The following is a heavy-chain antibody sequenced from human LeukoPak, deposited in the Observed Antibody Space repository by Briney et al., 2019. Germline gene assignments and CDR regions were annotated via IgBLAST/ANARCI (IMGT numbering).Heavy chain of an antibody. D-gene: IGHD3-22*01. Sequence: HPGGSLRLSCAASGFTFSSYSMNWVRQAPGKGLEWVSHITASGTAMFYADSVKGRFTISRDNAKNSLYLQMNSLRDEDTAVYYCARSVDMIGAFDIWGRGTMVTVSS. V-gene: IGHV3-48*02. J-gene: IGHJ3*02. CDR2: ITASGTAM. CDR3: ARSVDMIGAFDI. CDR1: GFTFSSYS.